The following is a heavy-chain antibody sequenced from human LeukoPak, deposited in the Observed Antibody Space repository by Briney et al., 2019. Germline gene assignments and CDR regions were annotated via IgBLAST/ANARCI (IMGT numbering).Heavy chain of an antibody. CDR1: GFTFSSYG. V-gene: IGHV3-30*03. J-gene: IGHJ4*02. CDR3: AAFYDY. Sequence: GGSLRLSCAASGFTFSSYGMHWVRQAPGKGLEWVSVISYDGSNKYYADSVKGRFTISRDNSKNTLHLQMNSLRAEDTAVYYCAAFYDYWGQGTLVTVSS. CDR2: ISYDGSNK. D-gene: IGHD2/OR15-2a*01.